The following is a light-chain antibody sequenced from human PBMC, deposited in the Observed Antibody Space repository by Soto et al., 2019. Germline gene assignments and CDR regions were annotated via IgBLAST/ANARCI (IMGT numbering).Light chain of an antibody. CDR3: QQRSSWPMYT. V-gene: IGKV3D-15*01. Sequence: EIVMTQSPATLSVSPGDGATLSCRASQSVDSNLAWYQQKPGQTPRLLMYGASTRPTRIPARFSGSGSGTEFTLTIISLQSEDSAVYYCQQRSSWPMYTFGQGTKLEIK. CDR1: QSVDSN. CDR2: GAS. J-gene: IGKJ2*01.